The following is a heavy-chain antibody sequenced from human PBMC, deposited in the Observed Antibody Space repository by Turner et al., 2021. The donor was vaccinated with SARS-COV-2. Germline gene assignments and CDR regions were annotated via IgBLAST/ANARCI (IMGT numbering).Heavy chain of an antibody. CDR3: ARFTAYDSSGSTFDY. CDR2: CDPEDGET. CDR1: GYTLTELS. J-gene: IGHJ4*02. D-gene: IGHD3-22*01. Sequence: QVKLVQSGAEVQTPGAPVKVSCQVSGYTLTELSMHWVRQAPGKGLELMGGCDPEDGETIYAQKFQGRVTITADESTSTAYMVLSSLRSEDTAVYYCARFTAYDSSGSTFDYWGQGTLVTVSS. V-gene: IGHV1-24*01.